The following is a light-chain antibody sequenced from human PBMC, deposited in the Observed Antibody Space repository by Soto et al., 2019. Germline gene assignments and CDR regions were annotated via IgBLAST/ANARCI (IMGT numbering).Light chain of an antibody. Sequence: QSALTQPPSASGSPGQSVTISCTGTSSDVGGYNYVSWYQQHPGKAPKLMIYEVTKRPSGVPDRFSGSKSGNTASLTVSGLLAEDEADSYCSSHAGISNVVFGGGTKLTVL. CDR1: SSDVGGYNY. V-gene: IGLV2-8*01. CDR2: EVT. J-gene: IGLJ3*02. CDR3: SSHAGISNVV.